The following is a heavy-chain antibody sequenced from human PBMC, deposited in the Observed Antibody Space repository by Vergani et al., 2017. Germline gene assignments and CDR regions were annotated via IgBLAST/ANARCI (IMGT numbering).Heavy chain of an antibody. V-gene: IGHV1-2*02. J-gene: IGHJ3*02. D-gene: IGHD4-17*01. Sequence: QVQLVQSGAELKKPGASVSVSCKGSSHTFQTYGISWVRQAPGKGLEWMGWINPNSGGTNYAQKFQGRVTMTRDTSISTAYMELSRLRSDDTAVYYCARDRQTTVTLEDAFDIWGQGTMVTVSS. CDR1: SHTFQTYG. CDR2: INPNSGGT. CDR3: ARDRQTTVTLEDAFDI.